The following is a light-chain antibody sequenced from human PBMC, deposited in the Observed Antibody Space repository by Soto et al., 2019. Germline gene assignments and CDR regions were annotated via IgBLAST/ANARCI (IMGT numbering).Light chain of an antibody. V-gene: IGLV2-23*01. CDR1: GSDVGSYKF. CDR2: EGS. Sequence: QSALTQPASVSGSPGQSITISCTGTGSDVGSYKFVSWYQHHPGKAPKLMIYEGSKRPLGVSYRFSGSKSGNTASLTISGLQDEDEADYYCCSYAGSSTLVFGGGTQLTVL. CDR3: CSYAGSSTLV. J-gene: IGLJ2*01.